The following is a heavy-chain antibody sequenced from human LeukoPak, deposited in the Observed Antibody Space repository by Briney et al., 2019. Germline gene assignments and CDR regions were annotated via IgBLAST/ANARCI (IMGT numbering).Heavy chain of an antibody. J-gene: IGHJ4*02. CDR2: ISWNSGSI. Sequence: GRSLRLSCAASGFTFDDYAMHWVRQAPGKGLEWVSGISWNSGSIGYADSVKGRFTISRDNAKNSLYLQMNSLRAEDTALYYCAKEHLGYCTNGVCSVFDYWGQGTLVTVSS. V-gene: IGHV3-9*01. CDR3: AKEHLGYCTNGVCSVFDY. CDR1: GFTFDDYA. D-gene: IGHD2-8*01.